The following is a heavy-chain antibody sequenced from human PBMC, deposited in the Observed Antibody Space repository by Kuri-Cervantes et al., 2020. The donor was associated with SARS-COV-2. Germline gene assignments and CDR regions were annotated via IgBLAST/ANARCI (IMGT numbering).Heavy chain of an antibody. J-gene: IGHJ5*02. Sequence: SETLSLTCTVSGGSISSGGYYWSWIRQPSGKGLEWIGYIYYSGSTYYNPSLKSRVTISVDTSKNQFSLKLSSVTAADTAVYYCARGLMGYCTGGVCPTRIDPWGQGTLVTVSS. CDR2: IYYSGST. CDR1: GGSISSGGYY. V-gene: IGHV4-30-4*01. CDR3: ARGLMGYCTGGVCPTRIDP. D-gene: IGHD2-8*02.